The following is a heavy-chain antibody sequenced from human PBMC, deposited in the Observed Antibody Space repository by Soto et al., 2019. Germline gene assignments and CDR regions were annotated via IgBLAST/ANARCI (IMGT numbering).Heavy chain of an antibody. Sequence: SETLSLTCTVSGGSISSYYWSWIRQPPGKGLEWIGSIYYSGSTYYNPSLKSRVTISVDTSKNQFSLKLSSVTAADTAVYYCARQLSPSWFDPWGQGTLVTVSS. CDR2: IYYSGST. J-gene: IGHJ5*02. D-gene: IGHD1-1*01. CDR3: ARQLSPSWFDP. CDR1: GGSISSYY. V-gene: IGHV4-59*05.